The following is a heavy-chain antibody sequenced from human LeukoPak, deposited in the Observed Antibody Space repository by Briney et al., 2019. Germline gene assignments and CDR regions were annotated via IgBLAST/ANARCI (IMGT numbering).Heavy chain of an antibody. CDR2: IIPIFGTA. V-gene: IGHV1-69*13. CDR3: AREAVVVPAAIRDGYYYGMDV. J-gene: IGHJ6*02. D-gene: IGHD2-2*02. Sequence: ASVKVSCKASGGTFSSYAISWVRQAPGQGLEWMGGIIPIFGTANYAQKFQGRVTITADESTSTAYMELSSLRSEDTAVYYCAREAVVVPAAIRDGYYYGMDVWGQGTTVTVSS. CDR1: GGTFSSYA.